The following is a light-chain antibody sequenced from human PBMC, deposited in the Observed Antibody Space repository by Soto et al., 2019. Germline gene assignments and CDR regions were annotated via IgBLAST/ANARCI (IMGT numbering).Light chain of an antibody. CDR1: SGHSSYI. CDR2: LEGSGSY. CDR3: ETWDSNTRV. Sequence: QPVLTQSSSAAAYLGSSVKLTCTLSSGHSSYIIAWHQQQPGKAPRYLMKLEGSGSYNKGSGAPDRFSGSSSGADRYLTISNLQFEDEADYYCETWDSNTRVFGGGTKLTVL. J-gene: IGLJ3*02. V-gene: IGLV4-60*02.